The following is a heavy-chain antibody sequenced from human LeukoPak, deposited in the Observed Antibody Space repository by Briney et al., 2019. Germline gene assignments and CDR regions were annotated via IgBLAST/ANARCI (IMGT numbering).Heavy chain of an antibody. Sequence: ASVKVSCKAPGYTFTSYYIHWVRQAPGQGLEWMGVINPSGGGTSYAQKLQGRVTMTRDTSTSTVYMDLRSLRSEDTAVYFCARDMLAVPSNWFDPWGQGTLVTVSS. CDR2: INPSGGGT. CDR3: ARDMLAVPSNWFDP. J-gene: IGHJ5*02. D-gene: IGHD2-8*01. CDR1: GYTFTSYY. V-gene: IGHV1-46*01.